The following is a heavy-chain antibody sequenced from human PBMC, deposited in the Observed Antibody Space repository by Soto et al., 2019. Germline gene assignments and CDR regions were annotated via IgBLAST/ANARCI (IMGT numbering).Heavy chain of an antibody. CDR1: GGSISSGDYF. D-gene: IGHD3-9*01. CDR2: ISSIGSN. J-gene: IGHJ6*02. CDR3: ARGLVIRPYYYHGMDV. V-gene: IGHV4-30-4*01. Sequence: QVQLQESGPGLVKPSQTLSLTCTVSGGSISSGDYFWSWIRQSPGKGLEWIGYISSIGSNYYNPSLKSRDSVSRDTSQNQFSLKLSSVTTTDTAVYYCARGLVIRPYYYHGMDVWGQGTKVTVSS.